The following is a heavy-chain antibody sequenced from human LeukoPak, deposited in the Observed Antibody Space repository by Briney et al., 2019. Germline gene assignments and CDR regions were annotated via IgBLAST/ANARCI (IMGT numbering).Heavy chain of an antibody. D-gene: IGHD6-13*01. Sequence: PSETLSLTCTVSGGSISSYYWSWIRQPPGKGLEWIGYIYYSGGTNYNPSLKSRVTISVDTSKNQFSLKLSSVTAADTAVYYCARDSGQQLLNYWGQGTLVTVSS. CDR2: IYYSGGT. V-gene: IGHV4-59*01. CDR3: ARDSGQQLLNY. CDR1: GGSISSYY. J-gene: IGHJ4*02.